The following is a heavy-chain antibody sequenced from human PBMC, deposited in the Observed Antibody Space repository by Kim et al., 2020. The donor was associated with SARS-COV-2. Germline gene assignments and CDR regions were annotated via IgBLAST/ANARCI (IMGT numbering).Heavy chain of an antibody. CDR1: GYTFTAFY. D-gene: IGHD3-3*01. CDR3: ARVYGVDWFDESFDS. J-gene: IGHJ4*02. V-gene: IGHV1-2*02. CDR2: INPNRGGM. Sequence: ASVKVSCEASGYTFTAFYLHWMRQAPGHGLEWMGWINPNRGGMHSAQKFQGRVTLTSDSSINTAYMELNSLQFDDTAVYYCARVYGVDWFDESFDSWGQGTLVTVS.